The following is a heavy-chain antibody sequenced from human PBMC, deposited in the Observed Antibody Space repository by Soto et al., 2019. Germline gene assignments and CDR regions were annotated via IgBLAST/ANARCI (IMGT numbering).Heavy chain of an antibody. D-gene: IGHD6-19*01. V-gene: IGHV3-48*01. CDR3: ARVRWLVDNADY. J-gene: IGHJ4*02. CDR2: ISSSSSTI. Sequence: GGSLRLSCAASGFTFSSYSMNWVRQAPGKGLEWVSYISSSSSTIHYADSVKGRFTISRDNAKNSLYLQMNSLRAEDTAVYYCARVRWLVDNADYWGQGTLVTVSS. CDR1: GFTFSSYS.